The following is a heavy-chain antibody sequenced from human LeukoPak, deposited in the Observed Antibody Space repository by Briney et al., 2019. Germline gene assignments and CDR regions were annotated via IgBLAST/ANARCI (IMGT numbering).Heavy chain of an antibody. CDR1: GGSISSGSYY. Sequence: SETLSLTCTVSGGSISSGSYYWSWIRQPAGKGLEWIGRIYTSGSTNYNPSLKSRVTIVDTSKNQFSLKLSSVTAADTAVYYCAREPIEVWGATFDYWGQGTLVTVSS. V-gene: IGHV4-61*02. CDR2: IYTSGST. J-gene: IGHJ4*02. D-gene: IGHD3-16*01. CDR3: AREPIEVWGATFDY.